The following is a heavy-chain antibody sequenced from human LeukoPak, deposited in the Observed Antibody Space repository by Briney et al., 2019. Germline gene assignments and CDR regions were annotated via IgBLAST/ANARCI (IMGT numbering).Heavy chain of an antibody. D-gene: IGHD1-26*01. Sequence: SETLSLTCTVSGGSISNYYWSWIRQPPGKGLEWIGYIYYSGSTNYNPSLKSRVTISVDTSKNQFSLKLSSVTAADTAVYYCARGASGSYSDYWGQGTLVTVSS. J-gene: IGHJ4*02. CDR2: IYYSGST. CDR3: ARGASGSYSDY. V-gene: IGHV4-59*01. CDR1: GGSISNYY.